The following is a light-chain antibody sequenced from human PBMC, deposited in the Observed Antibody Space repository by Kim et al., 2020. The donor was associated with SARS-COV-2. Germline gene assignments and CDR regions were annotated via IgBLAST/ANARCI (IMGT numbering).Light chain of an antibody. J-gene: IGLJ3*02. Sequence: VTILCPRDSGNSASSYVQWYQQRPGGAPTTLISEDNQRPSGVPDRFSGSVDDSSNSASLTISGLRPEDEADYYCQSYDTRSHEVFGGGTQLTVL. V-gene: IGLV6-57*03. CDR1: SGNSASSY. CDR3: QSYDTRSHEV. CDR2: EDN.